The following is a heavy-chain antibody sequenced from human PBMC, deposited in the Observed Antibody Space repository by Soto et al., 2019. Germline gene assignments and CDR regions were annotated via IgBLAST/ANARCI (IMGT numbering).Heavy chain of an antibody. CDR2: IYYSGST. J-gene: IGHJ4*02. CDR3: ARHDSGTMSVTPY. CDR1: GGSISSSSYY. D-gene: IGHD3-10*02. Sequence: QLQLQESGPGLVKPSETLSLTCTVSGGSISSSSYYWGWIRQPPGKGLEWIGSIYYSGSTYYNPSLKGRVTIAVDTSKNQFSLKLSSVTAADTAVYYCARHDSGTMSVTPYWGQGTLVTVSS. V-gene: IGHV4-39*01.